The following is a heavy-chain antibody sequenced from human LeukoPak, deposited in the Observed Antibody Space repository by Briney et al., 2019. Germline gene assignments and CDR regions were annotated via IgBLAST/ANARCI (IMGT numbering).Heavy chain of an antibody. CDR1: TVTHEFYA. CDR3: TRDLRPGGAGV. V-gene: IGHV3-9*01. Sequence: PGGSLRLSCVASTVTHEFYAMHWVRQAPGKGLEWVSGFSLDSNRRDYADSVRGRFTVSRDYATRTLYLRMNSLRLEDTALYYCTRDLRPGGAGVWGQGTTVIVSS. CDR2: FSLDSNRR. J-gene: IGHJ6*02. D-gene: IGHD4-17*01.